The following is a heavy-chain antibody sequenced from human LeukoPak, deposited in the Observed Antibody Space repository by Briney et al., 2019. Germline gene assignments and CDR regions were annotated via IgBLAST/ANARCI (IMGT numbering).Heavy chain of an antibody. V-gene: IGHV6-1*01. CDR2: TYYRSKWYI. CDR1: GDSVSSNNVA. J-gene: IGHJ3*02. Sequence: SQTLSLTCAISGDSVSSNNVAWNWIRQSPSRGPEWLGRTYYRSKWYIDYADSVKSRITISPDTSKNQFSLQLNSMTPEDTAIYYCARGRVSAFDIWGQGTMVTVSS. CDR3: ARGRVSAFDI. D-gene: IGHD2-8*01.